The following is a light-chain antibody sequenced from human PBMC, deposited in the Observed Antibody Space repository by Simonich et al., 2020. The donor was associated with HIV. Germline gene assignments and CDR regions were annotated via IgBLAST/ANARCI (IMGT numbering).Light chain of an antibody. CDR2: EVS. CDR1: SNDVGGYNY. J-gene: IGLJ2*01. CDR3: SSYAGSNNLL. V-gene: IGLV2-8*01. Sequence: QSALTQPPSASGSPGQSVPISCTGTSNDVGGYNYVSWYQQHPDKAPNLMIYEVSKRPPGVPDRFSGSKSGNTASPTVSGLQAEDEADYYCSSYAGSNNLLFGGGTKLTVL.